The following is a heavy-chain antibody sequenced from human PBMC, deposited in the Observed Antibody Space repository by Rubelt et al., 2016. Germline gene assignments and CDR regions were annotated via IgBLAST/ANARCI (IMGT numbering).Heavy chain of an antibody. CDR3: ARDRGGYYFDY. D-gene: IGHD2-15*01. V-gene: IGHV1-18*01. CDR2: ISAYNGNT. J-gene: IGHJ4*02. Sequence: QVQLVQSGAEVKKPGASVKVSCKASGYTFTSYGISWVRQAPGQGLEWMGWISAYNGNTNYAQKQQGRVTMTTDTSTCTAYRELRSLRTDDTAGYYCARDRGGYYFDYWGQGTLVTVSS. CDR1: GYTFTSYG.